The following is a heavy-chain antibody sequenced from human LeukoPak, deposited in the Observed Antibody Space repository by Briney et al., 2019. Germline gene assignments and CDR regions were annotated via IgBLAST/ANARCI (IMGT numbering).Heavy chain of an antibody. CDR2: INDSGTT. CDR3: ARGLDLEGLDY. Sequence: SETLSLTCAVYGGSFTDYNWTWLRQSPEKGLEWIGEINDSGTTHYNPSLKSRATISVDTAKHQFSLRMRPLTAADTAVYYCARGLDLEGLDYWGQGTLVTVSS. J-gene: IGHJ4*02. D-gene: IGHD1-1*01. V-gene: IGHV4-34*01. CDR1: GGSFTDYN.